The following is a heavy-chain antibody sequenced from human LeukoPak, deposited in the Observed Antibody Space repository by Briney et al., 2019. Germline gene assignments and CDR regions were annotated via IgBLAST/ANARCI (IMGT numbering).Heavy chain of an antibody. D-gene: IGHD3-22*01. CDR1: GGSISSGGYS. J-gene: IGHJ4*02. CDR2: IYHSGST. Sequence: PSQTLSLTCAVSGGSISSGGYSWSWIRQPPGKGLEWIGYIYHSGSTYYNPSLKSRVTISVDTSKNQFSLKLSSVTAADTAVYYCARDDYYDSSGYYASFDYWGQGTLVTVSS. CDR3: ARDDYYDSSGYYASFDY. V-gene: IGHV4-30-2*01.